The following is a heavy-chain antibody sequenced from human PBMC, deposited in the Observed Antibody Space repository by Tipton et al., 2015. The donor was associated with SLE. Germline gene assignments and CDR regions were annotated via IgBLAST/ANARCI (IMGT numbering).Heavy chain of an antibody. Sequence: GSLRLSCVASGFTFSAYHMSWVRQAPGKALEWVSAISSGGGDTYYADSVKGRFSISRDNSKNTLYLQMDGLRADDSAVYYCAHWDSPYYYDYWGQGTLVTVSS. CDR3: AHWDSPYYYDY. D-gene: IGHD3-16*01. CDR1: GFTFSAYH. J-gene: IGHJ4*02. V-gene: IGHV3-23*01. CDR2: ISSGGGDT.